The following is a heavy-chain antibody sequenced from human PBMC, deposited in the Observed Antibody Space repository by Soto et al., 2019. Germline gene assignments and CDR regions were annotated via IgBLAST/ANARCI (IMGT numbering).Heavy chain of an antibody. V-gene: IGHV3-23*01. J-gene: IGHJ4*02. D-gene: IGHD6-6*01. CDR2: FRGSGDDGTT. Sequence: EVQLLESGGGLVQPGGSLRLSCAASGFTFSSYSMSWVRQAPGKGLEWVSGFRGSGDDGTTYYADSVKGRFTISRDNSKNTLYLQMNSLRAEDTAVYYCARGFFGIAARRALDYWGQGTLVTVSS. CDR1: GFTFSSYS. CDR3: ARGFFGIAARRALDY.